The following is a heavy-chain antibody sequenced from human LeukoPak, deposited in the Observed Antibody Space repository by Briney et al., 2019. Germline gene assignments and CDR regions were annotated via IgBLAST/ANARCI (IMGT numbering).Heavy chain of an antibody. CDR1: GFTFSSYA. J-gene: IGHJ5*02. V-gene: IGHV3-23*01. D-gene: IGHD6-13*01. CDR2: ISGSGGST. Sequence: GGSLRLSCAASGFTFSSYAMSWVRQAPGKGLEWVSAISGSGGSTYYADSVKGRFTISRDNSKNTLYLQMKSLRAEDTAVYYCAKPSSSWYILAWFDPWGQGTLVAVSS. CDR3: AKPSSSWYILAWFDP.